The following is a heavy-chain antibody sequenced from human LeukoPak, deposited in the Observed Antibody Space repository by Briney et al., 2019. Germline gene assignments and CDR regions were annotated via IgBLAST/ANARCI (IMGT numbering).Heavy chain of an antibody. CDR2: INHSGST. D-gene: IGHD3-22*01. CDR3: ASLQSITMIVVYYFDY. J-gene: IGHJ4*02. Sequence: SETLSLTCAVYGGSFSGYYWSWIRQPPGKGLEWIGEINHSGSTNYNPSLKSRVTISVDTSKNQFSLKLSSVTAADTAVYYCASLQSITMIVVYYFDYWGQGTLVTVSS. V-gene: IGHV4-34*01. CDR1: GGSFSGYY.